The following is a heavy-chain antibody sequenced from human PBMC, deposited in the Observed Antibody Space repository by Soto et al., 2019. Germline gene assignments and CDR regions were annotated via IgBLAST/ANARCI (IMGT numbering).Heavy chain of an antibody. CDR2: IYYSGPN. Sequence: PPETRSPTCPVAGVSVTAVDYYWNWIRHPPGKGLEWIGYIYYSGPNNYSTAIKSSVTTSSDTYKNQISLKMSSMTAADTAVYYCERMFTTALYSWFDPWGHGTLVTVSS. CDR1: GVSVTAVDYY. CDR3: ERMFTTALYSWFDP. D-gene: IGHD3-10*02. V-gene: IGHV4-61*08. J-gene: IGHJ5*02.